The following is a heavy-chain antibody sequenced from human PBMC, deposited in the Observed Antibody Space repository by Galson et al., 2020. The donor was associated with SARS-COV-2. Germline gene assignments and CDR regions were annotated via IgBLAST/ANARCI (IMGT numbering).Heavy chain of an antibody. D-gene: IGHD3-10*01. J-gene: IGHJ4*02. CDR1: GGAFSSYA. CDR2: TVHVLTIT. CDR3: ARIASKSGSDF. Sequence: SVTVSCKASGGAFSSYALSWVRQAPGQGLEWLGRTVHVLTITYYPQHFKGRVTITADDSTRTNHMELSSLTSEDTAPYYFARIASKSGSDFWGQGTLGTVSS. V-gene: IGHV1-69*10.